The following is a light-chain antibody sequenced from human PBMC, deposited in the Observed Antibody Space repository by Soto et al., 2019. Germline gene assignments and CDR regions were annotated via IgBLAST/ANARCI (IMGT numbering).Light chain of an antibody. CDR2: KAS. V-gene: IGKV1-5*03. Sequence: DIQMTQSPSTLSASVGDRVIITCRASQSISNWLAWYQQKPGKAPNLLIYKASSLKSGVPSRFSGSGSGTEFTLTISRLEPEDFAVYYCQQYGSALTWTFGQGTKVDIK. CDR3: QQYGSALTWT. J-gene: IGKJ1*01. CDR1: QSISNW.